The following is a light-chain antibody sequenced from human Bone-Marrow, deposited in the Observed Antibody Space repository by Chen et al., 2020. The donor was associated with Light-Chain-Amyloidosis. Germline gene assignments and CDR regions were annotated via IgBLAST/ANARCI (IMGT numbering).Light chain of an antibody. J-gene: IGLJ2*01. V-gene: IGLV3-25*03. CDR1: DLPTKY. CDR3: QSADSSGTYEVI. Sequence: SYERTHPPSVSVSPGQTARTTCPGDDLPTKYAYWYQQKPGQAPVLVIHRDTERPSGISERFSGSSSGTTATLTISGVQAEDEADYHCQSADSSGTYEVIFGGGTKLTVL. CDR2: RDT.